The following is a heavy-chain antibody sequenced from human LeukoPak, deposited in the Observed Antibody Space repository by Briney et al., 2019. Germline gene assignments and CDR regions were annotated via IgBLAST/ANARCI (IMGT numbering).Heavy chain of an antibody. Sequence: GSLRLSCAASGFTFSSYAMSWVRQAPGKGLEWIGSMYFSGSTYYSPSLKSRVTISIDTSKNQFFLKLSSVTAADTAVYYCASVNDFRLDNWGQGTLVTVSS. J-gene: IGHJ4*02. CDR3: ASVNDFRLDN. CDR2: MYFSGST. V-gene: IGHV4-38-2*01. D-gene: IGHD2/OR15-2a*01. CDR1: GFTFSSYA.